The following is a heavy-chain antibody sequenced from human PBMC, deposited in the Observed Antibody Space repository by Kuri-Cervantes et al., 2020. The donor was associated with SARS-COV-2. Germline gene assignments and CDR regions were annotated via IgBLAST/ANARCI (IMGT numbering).Heavy chain of an antibody. CDR1: GFTFSNYG. V-gene: IGHV3-30*18. J-gene: IGHJ4*02. D-gene: IGHD3-10*01. CDR3: AKDGGGWFGELLFGDH. Sequence: GESLKISCAASGFTFSNYGMHWVRQAPGKGLEWVALISSDVNNNYYADSVKGRFTISRDNSKNTLYLQMNSLRAEDTAVYYCAKDGGGWFGELLFGDHWGQGTLVTVSS. CDR2: ISSDVNNN.